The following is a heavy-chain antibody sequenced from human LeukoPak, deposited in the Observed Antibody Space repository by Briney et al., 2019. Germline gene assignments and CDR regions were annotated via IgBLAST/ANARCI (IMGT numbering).Heavy chain of an antibody. CDR2: ISSSGGTT. CDR1: GFTFGDYV. D-gene: IGHD2-15*01. V-gene: IGHV3-23*01. J-gene: IGHJ6*03. CDR3: AKNGDRGAYCSGGSCYPYYYYYMDV. Sequence: GGSLRLSCTASGFTFGDYVMSWVRQAPGKGLEWVSAISSSGGTTYYADSVKGRFTISRDNSKNTLSLQMNSLRAEDTAIYYCAKNGDRGAYCSGGSCYPYYYYYMDVWGKGTTVTISS.